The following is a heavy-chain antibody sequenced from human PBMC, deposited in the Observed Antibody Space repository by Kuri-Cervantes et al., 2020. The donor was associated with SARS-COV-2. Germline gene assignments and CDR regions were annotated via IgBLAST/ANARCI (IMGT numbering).Heavy chain of an antibody. CDR2: IIPLLGIA. CDR1: GGTFSTYI. J-gene: IGHJ4*02. CDR3: AKHLPVPGGYYFDN. D-gene: IGHD3-16*01. V-gene: IGHV1-69*02. Sequence: SVKVSCKASGGTFSTYIITWVRQAPGQGLEWMGRIIPLLGIANYAHNFQGRVTISADKSTSTAYMELSSLGSEDTAVYYCAKHLPVPGGYYFDNWGQGTLVTCYS.